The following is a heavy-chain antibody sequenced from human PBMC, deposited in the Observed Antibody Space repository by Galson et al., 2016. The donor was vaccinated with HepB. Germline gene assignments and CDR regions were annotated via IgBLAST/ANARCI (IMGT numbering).Heavy chain of an antibody. CDR3: AKVAWRVCSGGSCYCDY. Sequence: SLRLSCAASGFTFSSYAMSWVRQAPGKGLEWVSAISGSGGSTYYVDSVKGRFTISRDNSKNTLYLQMNSLGAEDTAVYYCAKVAWRVCSGGSCYCDYWGQGALVTVSS. J-gene: IGHJ4*02. CDR1: GFTFSSYA. V-gene: IGHV3-23*01. CDR2: ISGSGGST. D-gene: IGHD2-15*01.